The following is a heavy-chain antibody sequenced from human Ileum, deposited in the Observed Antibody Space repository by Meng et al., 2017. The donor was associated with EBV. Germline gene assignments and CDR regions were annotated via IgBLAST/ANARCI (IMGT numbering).Heavy chain of an antibody. CDR2: ILHTGST. Sequence: QVPLQESGPGLVXPXXXXXLTXAVSNIPITNNYWWSWVRQSPGKGLEWIGEILHTGSTNYNPSLGSRVTMSVDKSKNQFSLKVTSVTVADTAVYYCARDPRSGWQYSFDHWGLGTLVTVSS. J-gene: IGHJ4*02. V-gene: IGHV4-4*02. D-gene: IGHD6-19*01. CDR1: NIPITNNYW. CDR3: ARDPRSGWQYSFDH.